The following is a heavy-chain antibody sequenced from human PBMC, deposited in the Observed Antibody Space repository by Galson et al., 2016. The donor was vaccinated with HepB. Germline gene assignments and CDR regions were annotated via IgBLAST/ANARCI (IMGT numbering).Heavy chain of an antibody. V-gene: IGHV3-9*01. J-gene: IGHJ4*02. CDR2: ISWNGGTI. CDR1: GFTFDDYA. D-gene: IGHD2-2*01. Sequence: SLRLSCAAFGFTFDDYAMHWVRQAPGKGLEWVSGISWNGGTIVYADSVKGRFTISRDNAKNSPFLQMNSLRVEDTALYYCAKDKQLLWSGGIDYWGQGTLVTVSS. CDR3: AKDKQLLWSGGIDY.